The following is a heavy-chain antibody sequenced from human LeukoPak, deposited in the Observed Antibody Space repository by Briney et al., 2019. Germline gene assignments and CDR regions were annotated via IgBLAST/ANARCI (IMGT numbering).Heavy chain of an antibody. CDR1: GGSISSGDYY. V-gene: IGHV4-30-4*01. CDR2: IYYSGST. CDR3: ARHRTPDCYESSGY. D-gene: IGHD3-22*01. J-gene: IGHJ4*02. Sequence: PSETLSLTCTVSGGSISSGDYYWSWIRQPPGKGLEWIGYIYYSGSTYYNPSLKSRVTISVDTSKNQFSLKLTSVTAADTAVYYCARHRTPDCYESSGYWGQGNLVTVSS.